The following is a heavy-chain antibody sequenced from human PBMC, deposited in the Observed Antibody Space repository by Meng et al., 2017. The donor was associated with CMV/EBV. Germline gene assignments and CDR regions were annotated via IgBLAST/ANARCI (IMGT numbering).Heavy chain of an antibody. Sequence: SSSSNWWSWVRQPPGQGLEWIGEIYHSGSTNYNPSLKSRVTISVDKSKNQFSLKLSSVTAADTAVYYCARLTYGSGSYYPAVGFDYWGQGTLVTVSS. V-gene: IGHV4-4*02. CDR3: ARLTYGSGSYYPAVGFDY. D-gene: IGHD3-10*01. CDR2: IYHSGST. J-gene: IGHJ4*02. CDR1: SSSSNW.